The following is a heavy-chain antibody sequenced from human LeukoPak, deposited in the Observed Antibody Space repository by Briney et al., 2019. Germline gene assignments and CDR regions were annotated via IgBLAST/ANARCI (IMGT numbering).Heavy chain of an antibody. Sequence: SETLSLTCTVSGGSVSGYYWSWIRQPPGKGLEWIGYIYYSGSTNYNPSLKSRVTISVDTSENQFSLKLTSVTAGDTAVYYCARDREYSSSGLVWFDPWGHGILVTVSS. J-gene: IGHJ5*02. V-gene: IGHV4-59*02. CDR1: GGSVSGYY. CDR3: ARDREYSSSGLVWFDP. CDR2: IYYSGST. D-gene: IGHD6-6*01.